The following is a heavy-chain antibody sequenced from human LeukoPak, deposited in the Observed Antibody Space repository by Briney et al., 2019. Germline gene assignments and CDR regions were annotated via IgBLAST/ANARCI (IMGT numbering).Heavy chain of an antibody. CDR3: ARSEAPYYFDY. V-gene: IGHV1-18*01. J-gene: IGHJ4*02. Sequence: ASVKVSCTASGYTFTSYGISWVRQAPGQGLKWMGWISAYNGNTNYAQKLQGRVTMTTDTYTSTAYMELRSLRSDDTAVYYCARSEAPYYFDYWGQGTLVTVSS. CDR2: ISAYNGNT. CDR1: GYTFTSYG.